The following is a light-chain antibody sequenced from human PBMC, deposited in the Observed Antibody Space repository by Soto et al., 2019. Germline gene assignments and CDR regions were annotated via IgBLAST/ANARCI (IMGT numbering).Light chain of an antibody. V-gene: IGKV1-5*01. CDR3: QHQGT. Sequence: DIQMTQSPSTLSASVGDRVTITCRASQSISSWLAWYQQKPGKAPKLLIYDASSLESGVPSRFSGSGSGTEFTLTISSLQPDDFATHYCQHQGTFGQGTQVQIK. CDR2: DAS. CDR1: QSISSW. J-gene: IGKJ1*01.